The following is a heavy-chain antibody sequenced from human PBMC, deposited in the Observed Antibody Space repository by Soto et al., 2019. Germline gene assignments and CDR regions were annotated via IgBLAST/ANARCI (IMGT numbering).Heavy chain of an antibody. V-gene: IGHV4-59*01. Sequence: SETLSLTCTVSGGSISSYYWSWIRQPPGKGLEWIGYIYYSGSTNYNPSLKSRVTISVDTSKNQFSLKLSSCTSVESAVYFFGRRYRSAFDIWGQGTMVTVSS. CDR1: GGSISSYY. J-gene: IGHJ3*02. CDR3: GRRYRSAFDI. D-gene: IGHD3-16*02. CDR2: IYYSGST.